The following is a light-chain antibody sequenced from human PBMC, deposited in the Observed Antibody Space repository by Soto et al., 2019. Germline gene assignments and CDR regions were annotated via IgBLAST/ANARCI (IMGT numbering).Light chain of an antibody. Sequence: EFVLTQSPGTLSLSPGERATLSCRASQSVSSDYLAWYQQRPGQAPRLLIYDASNRATGIPARFSGSGSGTDFTLTISSLEPEDFAVYYCQQRSNWPVTFGPGTKVDIK. CDR2: DAS. J-gene: IGKJ3*01. CDR3: QQRSNWPVT. CDR1: QSVSSDY. V-gene: IGKV3-11*01.